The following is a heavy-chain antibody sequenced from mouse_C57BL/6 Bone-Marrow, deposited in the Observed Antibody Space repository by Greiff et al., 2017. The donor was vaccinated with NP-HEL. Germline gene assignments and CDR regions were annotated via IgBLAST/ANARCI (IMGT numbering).Heavy chain of an antibody. CDR2: IYPGNSDT. CDR1: GYTFTSYW. V-gene: IGHV1-5*01. D-gene: IGHD4-1*01. CDR3: TRLELGRFAY. J-gene: IGHJ3*01. Sequence: VQLQQSGTVLARPGASVKMSCKTSGYTFTSYWMHWVKQRPGQGLEWIGAIYPGNSDTSYNQKFKGKAKLTAVTSASTAYMELSSLTNEDSAVYYCTRLELGRFAYWGQGTLVTVSA.